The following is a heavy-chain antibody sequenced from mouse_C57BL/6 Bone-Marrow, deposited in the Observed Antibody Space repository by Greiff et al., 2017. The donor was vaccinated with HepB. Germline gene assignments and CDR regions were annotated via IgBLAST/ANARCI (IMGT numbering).Heavy chain of an antibody. J-gene: IGHJ2*01. CDR3: ARRVIRDYFDY. CDR1: GYSFTSYY. D-gene: IGHD2-13*01. V-gene: IGHV1-66*01. CDR2: IYPGSGNT. Sequence: QVHVKQSGPELVKPGASVKISCKASGYSFTSYYIHWVKQRPGQGLEWIGWIYPGSGNTKYNEKFKGKATLTADTSSSTAYMQLSSLTSEDSAVYYCARRVIRDYFDYWGQGTTLTVSS.